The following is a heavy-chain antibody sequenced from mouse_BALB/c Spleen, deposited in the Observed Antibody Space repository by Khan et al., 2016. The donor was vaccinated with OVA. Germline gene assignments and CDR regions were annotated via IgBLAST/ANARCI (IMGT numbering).Heavy chain of an antibody. Sequence: VQLQESGAELARPGASVKMSCKASGYTFTNYTIHWVKQRPGQGLEWIGYINPSSGYTNYNQNYNDKATLTTDRSSSTAYMQLSRLTSDDSAVYNWVRIPIPPYHFDYWGQGTTLTVSS. J-gene: IGHJ2*01. CDR3: VRIPIPPYHFDY. CDR2: INPSSGYT. CDR1: GYTFTNYT. V-gene: IGHV1-4*01.